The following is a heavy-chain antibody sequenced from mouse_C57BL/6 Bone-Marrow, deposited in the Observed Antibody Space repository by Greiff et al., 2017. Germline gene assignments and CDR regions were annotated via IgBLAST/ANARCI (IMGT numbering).Heavy chain of an antibody. Sequence: QVQLKESGPGLVQPSQSLSITCTVSGFSFTSYGVHWVRQSPGKGLEWLGVIWSGGSTDYNAAFISRQSTSKDNSQCQVFFIMNSLQADDTAIDYGARGPRAVLYWYFDVWGTGTTVTVSS. CDR3: ARGPRAVLYWYFDV. V-gene: IGHV2-2*01. CDR1: GFSFTSYG. CDR2: IWSGGST. D-gene: IGHD1-1*01. J-gene: IGHJ1*03.